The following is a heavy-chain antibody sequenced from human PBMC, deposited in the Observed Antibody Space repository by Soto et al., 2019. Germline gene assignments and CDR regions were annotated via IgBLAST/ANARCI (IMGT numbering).Heavy chain of an antibody. D-gene: IGHD2-2*01. J-gene: IGHJ6*02. CDR2: INPSGGST. V-gene: IGHV1-46*03. CDR1: GYTFTSYY. Sequence: ASVKVSCKASGYTFTSYYMHWVRQAPGQGPEWMGIINPSGGSTSYAQKFQGRVTMTRDTSTSTVYMELSSLRSEDTAVYYCARGGKDIVVIPADKGGMDVWGQGTTVTVSS. CDR3: ARGGKDIVVIPADKGGMDV.